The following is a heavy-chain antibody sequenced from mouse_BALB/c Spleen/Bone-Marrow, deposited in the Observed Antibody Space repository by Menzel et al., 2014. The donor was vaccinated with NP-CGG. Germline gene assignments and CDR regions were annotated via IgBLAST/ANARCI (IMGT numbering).Heavy chain of an antibody. J-gene: IGHJ3*01. CDR2: ISNGGGST. CDR3: ARGNGFAY. V-gene: IGHV5-12-2*01. Sequence: EVHLVESGGGLVQPGGSLKLSCAASGFTFSSYTMSWVRQTPEKRLEWVAYISNGGGSTYYPDTVKGRFTISRDNAKNTLYLQMSSLKSEDTAMYYCARGNGFAYWGQGTLVTVSA. CDR1: GFTFSSYT.